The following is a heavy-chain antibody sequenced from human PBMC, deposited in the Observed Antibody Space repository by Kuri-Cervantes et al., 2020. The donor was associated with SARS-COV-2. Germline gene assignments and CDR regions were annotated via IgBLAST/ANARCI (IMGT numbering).Heavy chain of an antibody. J-gene: IGHJ5*02. CDR2: IYTSGST. Sequence: ESLKISCTVSGGSISSYYWSWIRQPAGKGLEWIGRIYTSGSTNYNPSLKSRVTMSVDTSKNQFSLKLSSVTAADTAVYYCARERHFDWLQGFDPWGQGTLVTVSS. CDR1: GGSISSYY. V-gene: IGHV4-4*07. D-gene: IGHD3-9*01. CDR3: ARERHFDWLQGFDP.